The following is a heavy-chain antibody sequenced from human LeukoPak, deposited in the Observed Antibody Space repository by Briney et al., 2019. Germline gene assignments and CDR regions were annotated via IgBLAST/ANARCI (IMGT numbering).Heavy chain of an antibody. CDR1: GGTFSSYA. CDR2: IIPIFGTA. CDR3: ARGAHSMVVAPYYYYYMDV. Sequence: SVKVSCKASGGTFSSYAISWVRQAPGQGLEWMGGIIPIFGTANYAQKFQGRVTITTDESTSTAYMELSSLTPEDTAVYYCARGAHSMVVAPYYYYYMDVWVKGTTVIVSS. V-gene: IGHV1-69*05. D-gene: IGHD2-15*01. J-gene: IGHJ6*03.